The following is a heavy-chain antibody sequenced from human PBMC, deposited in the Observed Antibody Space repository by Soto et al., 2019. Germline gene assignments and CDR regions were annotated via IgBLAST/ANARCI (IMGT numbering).Heavy chain of an antibody. Sequence: HPGGSLRLSCAASGFTFSSYAMSWVRQAPGKGLEWVSAISGSGGSTYYADSVKGRFTISRDNSKNTLYLQMNSLRAEDTAVYYCAKCSPFIAAHDDYYYGMDVWGQGTTVTVSS. CDR3: AKCSPFIAAHDDYYYGMDV. J-gene: IGHJ6*02. D-gene: IGHD6-6*01. CDR1: GFTFSSYA. CDR2: ISGSGGST. V-gene: IGHV3-23*01.